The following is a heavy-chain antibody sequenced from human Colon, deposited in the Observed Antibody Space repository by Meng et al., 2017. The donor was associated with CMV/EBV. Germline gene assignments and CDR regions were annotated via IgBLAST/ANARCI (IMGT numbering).Heavy chain of an antibody. V-gene: IGHV4-34*01. D-gene: IGHD3-3*01. J-gene: IGHJ4*02. CDR2: INQSGST. CDR3: AREAGPFFGVIVYDS. Sequence: VQLQQWGAGLLKTSEILSLTCGVSGGSLSGYYWTWIRQSPGKGLEWIGEINQSGSTNYNPSLKSRVTVSVDTSKNQFSLRVTSVTAADSALYYCAREAGPFFGVIVYDSWGQGTLVTVSS. CDR1: GGSLSGYY.